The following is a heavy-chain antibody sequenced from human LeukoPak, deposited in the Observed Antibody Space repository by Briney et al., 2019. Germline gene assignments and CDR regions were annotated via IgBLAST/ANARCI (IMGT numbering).Heavy chain of an antibody. CDR3: ARAGYSYASFDY. Sequence: PSETLSLTCAVYGGSFSGYYWSWIRQPPGKGLEWIGEINHSGSTNYNPSLKSRVTISVDTSKNQFSLKLSSVTAADTAVYYCARAGYSYASFDYWGQGTLVTVSS. J-gene: IGHJ4*02. CDR2: INHSGST. CDR1: GGSFSGYY. V-gene: IGHV4-34*01. D-gene: IGHD5-18*01.